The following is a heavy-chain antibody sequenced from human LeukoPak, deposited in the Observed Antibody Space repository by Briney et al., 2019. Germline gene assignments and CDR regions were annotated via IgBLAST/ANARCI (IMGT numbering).Heavy chain of an antibody. CDR1: GYTFTSYD. D-gene: IGHD3-10*01. V-gene: IGHV1-8*01. Sequence: ASVKVSCKASGYTFTSYDINWVRQATGQGLEWMGWMNPNSGNTGYAQKFQGRVTMTRNTSISTAYMELSSLRSEDTAVYYCARGRRLLWFGELLPENYYCYGMDVWGQGTTVTVSS. J-gene: IGHJ6*02. CDR3: ARGRRLLWFGELLPENYYCYGMDV. CDR2: MNPNSGNT.